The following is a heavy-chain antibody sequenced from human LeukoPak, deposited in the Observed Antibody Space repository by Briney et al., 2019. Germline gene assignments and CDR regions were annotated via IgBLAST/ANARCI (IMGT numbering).Heavy chain of an antibody. CDR1: GFTFSSYA. Sequence: ESGGSLRLSCAASGFTFSSYAMSWVRQAPGKGLEWVSAISGSGGSTYYADPVKGRFTVSRDNSKNTLYLQMNSLRVEDTAVYFCAKADPGTGAFDYWGQGSLVTVSS. CDR3: AKADPGTGAFDY. J-gene: IGHJ4*02. D-gene: IGHD1-1*01. CDR2: ISGSGGST. V-gene: IGHV3-23*01.